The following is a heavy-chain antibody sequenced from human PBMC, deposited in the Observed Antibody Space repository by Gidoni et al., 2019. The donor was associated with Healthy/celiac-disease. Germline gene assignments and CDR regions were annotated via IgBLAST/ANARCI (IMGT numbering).Heavy chain of an antibody. CDR3: ARVWTDYSSGWWAFDY. V-gene: IGHV3-48*01. Sequence: EVQLVESGGGLVQPGGSLRLSCAASGFPFRSYSMNWVRQAPGKGLEWVSYMSSSSSTIYYADSVKGRFTISRDNAKNSLYLQMNSLRAEDTAVYYCARVWTDYSSGWWAFDYWGQGTLVTVSS. CDR2: MSSSSSTI. CDR1: GFPFRSYS. D-gene: IGHD6-19*01. J-gene: IGHJ4*02.